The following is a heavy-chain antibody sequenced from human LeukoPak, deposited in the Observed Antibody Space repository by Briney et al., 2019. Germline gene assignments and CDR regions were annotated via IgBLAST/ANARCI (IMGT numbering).Heavy chain of an antibody. J-gene: IGHJ4*02. CDR2: IKNDGSDK. CDR1: GFSFSAAW. Sequence: PGGSLRLSCEASGFSFSAAWMTWVRQAPGKGLEWVATIKNDGSDKCYVDSVKGRFTLSRDNAKNLVYLQMNSLRVEDTAVYYCVNLGYSDGGQGTLVTVSS. CDR3: VNLGYSD. D-gene: IGHD5-12*01. V-gene: IGHV3-7*01.